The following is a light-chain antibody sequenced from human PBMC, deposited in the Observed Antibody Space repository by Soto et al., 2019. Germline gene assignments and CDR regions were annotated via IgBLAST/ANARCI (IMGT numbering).Light chain of an antibody. CDR3: SSYTTSSSLYV. CDR2: EVN. CDR1: GNDVGGYNY. Sequence: QSALTQPASVSGSPGQSITISCTGSGNDVGGYNYVSWFQQHPGKAPKLMIYEVNNRPSGVSNRFSGSKSGNTASLTISGLQPEDEADYYCSSYTTSSSLYVFGTGTKLTVL. V-gene: IGLV2-14*01. J-gene: IGLJ1*01.